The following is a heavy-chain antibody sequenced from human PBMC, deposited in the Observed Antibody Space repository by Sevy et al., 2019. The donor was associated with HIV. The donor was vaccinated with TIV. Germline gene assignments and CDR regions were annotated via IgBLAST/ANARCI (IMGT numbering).Heavy chain of an antibody. CDR2: INHSGST. V-gene: IGHV4-34*01. Sequence: SETLSLTCAVYGGSFSGYYWSWIRQPPGKGLEWIGEINHSGSTNYNPSLKSRVTISVDTSKNQFSLKLSSVTAADTAVYYCARGVAGRFQHWGQGTLVTISS. J-gene: IGHJ1*01. CDR1: GGSFSGYY. D-gene: IGHD6-19*01. CDR3: ARGVAGRFQH.